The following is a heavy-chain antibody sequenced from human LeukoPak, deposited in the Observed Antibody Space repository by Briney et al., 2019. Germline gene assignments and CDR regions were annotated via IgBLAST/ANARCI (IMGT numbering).Heavy chain of an antibody. V-gene: IGHV4-34*01. D-gene: IGHD5-18*01. Sequence: PSETLSLTCAVYGGSFSGYYWGWIRQPPGKGLEWIGEINHSGSTNYNPSLKSRVTISVDTSKNQFSLKLSSVTAADTAVYYCASGPWIQDYWGQGTLVTVSS. CDR3: ASGPWIQDY. CDR2: INHSGST. CDR1: GGSFSGYY. J-gene: IGHJ4*02.